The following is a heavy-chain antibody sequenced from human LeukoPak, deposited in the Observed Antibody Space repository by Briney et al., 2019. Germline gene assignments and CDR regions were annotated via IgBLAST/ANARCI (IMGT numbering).Heavy chain of an antibody. V-gene: IGHV1-69*05. J-gene: IGHJ5*02. Sequence: ASVKVSCKASGGTFSSYAISWVRQAPGQGLEWMGRIIPIFGTANYAQKFQGRVTITTDESTSTAYMELSSLRSEDTAVYYCARRPYFGVAGGWFDRWGQGTLVTVSS. CDR3: ARRPYFGVAGGWFDR. CDR1: GGTFSSYA. D-gene: IGHD3-3*01. CDR2: IIPIFGTA.